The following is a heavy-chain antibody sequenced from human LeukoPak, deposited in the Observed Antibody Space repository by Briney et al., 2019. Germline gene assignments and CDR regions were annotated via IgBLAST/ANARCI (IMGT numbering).Heavy chain of an antibody. Sequence: SETLSLTCTVSGGSISNKYWSWIRQPPGKGLEWIGSIYYSGSTYYNPSLKSRVTISVDTSKNQFSLKLSSVTAADTAVYYCARSTRGSYYYGSGSYPYYYMDVWGKGTTVTVSS. V-gene: IGHV4-39*07. CDR2: IYYSGST. CDR1: GGSISNKY. J-gene: IGHJ6*03. D-gene: IGHD3-10*01. CDR3: ARSTRGSYYYGSGSYPYYYMDV.